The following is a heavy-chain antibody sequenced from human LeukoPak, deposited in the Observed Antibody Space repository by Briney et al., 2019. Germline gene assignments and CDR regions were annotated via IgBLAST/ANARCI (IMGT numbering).Heavy chain of an antibody. CDR2: ISGSGGST. Sequence: GGSLRLSCAASGFTFSSYAMSWVRQAPGKGLEWVSAISGSGGSTYYADSVKGRFTISRDNSKNTLYLQMNSLRAEDTAVYYCAKGYYGFWGGYGYFDYWGQGTLVTVSS. CDR1: GFTFSSYA. CDR3: AKGYYGFWGGYGYFDY. D-gene: IGHD3-3*01. J-gene: IGHJ4*02. V-gene: IGHV3-23*01.